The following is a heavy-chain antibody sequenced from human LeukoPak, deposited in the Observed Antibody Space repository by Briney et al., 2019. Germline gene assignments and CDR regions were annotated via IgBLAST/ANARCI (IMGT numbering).Heavy chain of an antibody. J-gene: IGHJ4*02. Sequence: GASVKVSCKASGYTFTTYTMHWVRQAPGQRLEWMGWISAGNGNTKYSQKLQGRVTITRDTSASTAYMDLSSLRSEDTAVYYCAREIDRDGYNRFFDYWGQGTLVTVSS. D-gene: IGHD5-24*01. CDR1: GYTFTTYT. CDR2: ISAGNGNT. CDR3: AREIDRDGYNRFFDY. V-gene: IGHV1-3*01.